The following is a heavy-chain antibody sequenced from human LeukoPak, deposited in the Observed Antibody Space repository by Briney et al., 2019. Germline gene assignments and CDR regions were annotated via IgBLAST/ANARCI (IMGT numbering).Heavy chain of an antibody. CDR1: GGSISSSNW. Sequence: SGTLSPTCAVSGGSISSSNWWSWVRQPPGKGLEWIGEIYHSGSTNYNPSLKSRVTISVDKSKNQFSLKLSSVTAADTAVYYCARRYYYDSSGYLSDAFDIWGQGTLVTVSS. CDR3: ARRYYYDSSGYLSDAFDI. J-gene: IGHJ3*02. V-gene: IGHV4-4*02. D-gene: IGHD3-22*01. CDR2: IYHSGST.